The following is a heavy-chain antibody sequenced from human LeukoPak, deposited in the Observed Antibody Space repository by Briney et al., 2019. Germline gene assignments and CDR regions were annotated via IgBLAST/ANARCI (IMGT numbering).Heavy chain of an antibody. Sequence: GSLRLSCAASGFTFDDYAMHWVRQAPGKGLEWIGRISTSGTTNYNPSLKSRVTMSVDTSNNQFSLMLRSLTAADTAVYYCARSALVAVGATLDYWGHGALVTVSS. CDR3: ARSALVAVGATLDY. J-gene: IGHJ4*01. V-gene: IGHV4-4*07. CDR2: ISTSGTT. D-gene: IGHD1-26*01. CDR1: GFTFDDYA.